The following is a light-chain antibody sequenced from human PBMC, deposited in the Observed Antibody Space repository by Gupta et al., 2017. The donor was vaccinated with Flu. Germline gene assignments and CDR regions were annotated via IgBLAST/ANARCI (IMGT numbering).Light chain of an antibody. V-gene: IGKV4-1*01. CDR3: QQYYDIPSIT. CDR1: QTVFYSSNNKNY. J-gene: IGKJ5*01. CDR2: WAS. Sequence: LGERATINCKSSQTVFYSSNNKNYLAWYQQKPGQPPKLLIYWASTRESGVPDRFSGSGSGTDFTLTINNLQTEDVAVYYCQQYYDIPSITFGPGTRLELK.